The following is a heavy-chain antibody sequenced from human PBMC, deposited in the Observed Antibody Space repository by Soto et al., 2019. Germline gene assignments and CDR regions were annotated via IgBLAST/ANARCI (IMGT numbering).Heavy chain of an antibody. Sequence: HPGGSLRLSCAASGFTFSGSGIHWVRQASGKGLEWVGRIRTKTNNYATAYAASVKGRFTISRDDSKNMAYLQMNSLKTEDTAVYYCTAMAGIDYWGQGTLVT. CDR1: GFTFSGSG. CDR3: TAMAGIDY. D-gene: IGHD6-19*01. CDR2: IRTKTNNYAT. V-gene: IGHV3-73*01. J-gene: IGHJ4*02.